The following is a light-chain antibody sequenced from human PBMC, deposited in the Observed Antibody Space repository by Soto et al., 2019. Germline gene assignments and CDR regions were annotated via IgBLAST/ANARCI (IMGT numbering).Light chain of an antibody. CDR1: QRISRY. Sequence: DIEMTQSPSSLSASVGDRVTITCRASQRISRYSNWYQQKPGKAPKLLIYAASTLQSGVPSRFSGSGFGTDFTLNISSLQPEDFATYHCQQSFSTPLTFGGGTKVDTK. CDR2: AAS. V-gene: IGKV1-39*01. CDR3: QQSFSTPLT. J-gene: IGKJ4*01.